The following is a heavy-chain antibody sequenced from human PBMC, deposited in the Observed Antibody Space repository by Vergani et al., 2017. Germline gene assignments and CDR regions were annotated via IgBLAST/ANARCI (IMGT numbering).Heavy chain of an antibody. CDR1: GFTFSSYN. J-gene: IGHJ4*02. V-gene: IGHV3-48*01. CDR2: ISSGSGTI. CDR3: ARPRSYGDVDS. Sequence: EVQLVTSGGGLVQPGGSLRLSCVASGFTFSSYNMNWVRQSPGKGLEWISSISSGSGTIRYADSVMGRFTLSRDNAKNSLYLQMNNLRAADTAVYYCARPRSYGDVDSWGQGTLVTVSS. D-gene: IGHD4-17*01.